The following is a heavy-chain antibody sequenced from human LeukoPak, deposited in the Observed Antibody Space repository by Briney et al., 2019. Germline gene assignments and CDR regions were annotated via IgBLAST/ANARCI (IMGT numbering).Heavy chain of an antibody. CDR3: ARQGDSSGYKARWFDP. CDR2: IYYSGST. CDR1: GGSISSSSYS. J-gene: IGHJ5*02. Sequence: SETLSLTCTVSGGSISSSSYSWGWIRQPPGKGLEWIGSIYYSGSTYYNPSLKSRVTISVDTSKNQFSLKLSSVTAADTAVYYCARQGDSSGYKARWFDPWGQGTLVTVSS. V-gene: IGHV4-39*01. D-gene: IGHD3-22*01.